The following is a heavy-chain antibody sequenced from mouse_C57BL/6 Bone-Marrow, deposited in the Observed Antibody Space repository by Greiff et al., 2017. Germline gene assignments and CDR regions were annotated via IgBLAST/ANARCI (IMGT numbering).Heavy chain of an antibody. D-gene: IGHD2-4*01. J-gene: IGHJ4*01. Sequence: QVQLQQPGAELVKPGASVKVSCKASGYTFTSYWMHWVKQRPGQGLEWIGRIHPSDSDTNYNQKFKGKATLTVDKSSSTAYMQLSSLTSADSAVXYCEINDYDATSPYYAMDDWGQGTSVTVSS. CDR1: GYTFTSYW. CDR2: IHPSDSDT. V-gene: IGHV1-74*01. CDR3: EINDYDATSPYYAMDD.